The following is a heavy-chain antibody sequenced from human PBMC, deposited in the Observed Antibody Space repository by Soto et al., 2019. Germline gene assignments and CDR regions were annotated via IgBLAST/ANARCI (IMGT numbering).Heavy chain of an antibody. J-gene: IGHJ4*02. D-gene: IGHD2-2*01. CDR3: AITSRYGSSTSCYAD. Sequence: EVQLLESGVGLVQPGGSLRLSCSASGFTFSSYAMSWVRQAPGKGLEWVSGISTSGDSTYYADSVKGRFTISRDNSKNTLYLQLNSLRAGDTAVYYCAITSRYGSSTSCYADWGQGTLVTVSS. CDR2: ISTSGDST. V-gene: IGHV3-23*01. CDR1: GFTFSSYA.